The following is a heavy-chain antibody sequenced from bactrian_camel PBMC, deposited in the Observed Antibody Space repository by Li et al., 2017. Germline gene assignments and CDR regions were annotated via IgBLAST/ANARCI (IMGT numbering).Heavy chain of an antibody. CDR1: RYIDDIYC. V-gene: IGHV3S26*01. CDR3: AAIIQCRANWNETGTYNY. CDR2: IDSDGST. Sequence: HVQLVESGGGSVQAGGSLKVSCAVSRYIDDIYCMGWFRQGLGKGREGVAAIDSDGSTSYADSVKGRFTISQDTAKNALYLQMNSLKPEDTAVYYCAAIIQCRANWNETGTYNYWGQGTQVTVS. D-gene: IGHD8*01. J-gene: IGHJ4*01.